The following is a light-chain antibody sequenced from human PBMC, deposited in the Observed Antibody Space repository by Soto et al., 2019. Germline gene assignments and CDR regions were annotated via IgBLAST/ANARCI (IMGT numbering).Light chain of an antibody. CDR2: GAS. CDR3: QQRSNWPIT. CDR1: QSVSSN. J-gene: IGKJ5*01. V-gene: IGKV3-11*01. Sequence: EIVMTQSPATLSVSPGERATLSCRASQSVSSNLAWYQHQPGQAPRVLIYGASTRATGIPARFSGSGSGTDFTLTISSLEPEDFAVYYCQQRSNWPITFGQGTRLEIK.